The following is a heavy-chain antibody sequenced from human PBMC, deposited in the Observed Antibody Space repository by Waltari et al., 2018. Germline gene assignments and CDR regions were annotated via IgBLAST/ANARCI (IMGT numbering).Heavy chain of an antibody. J-gene: IGHJ4*02. CDR3: ATERPTSGESVLLGY. CDR2: FDPEDGET. V-gene: IGHV1-24*01. CDR1: GYTLTALS. Sequence: QVQLVQSGAEVQKPGASVKVYCQVSGYTLTALSMHLVRQSPGKGLEWMGGFDPEDGETIYAQKFQGRVTMTEETSTDTAYMELSSLRSEDTAVYYCATERPTSGESVLLGYWGQG. D-gene: IGHD3-10*01.